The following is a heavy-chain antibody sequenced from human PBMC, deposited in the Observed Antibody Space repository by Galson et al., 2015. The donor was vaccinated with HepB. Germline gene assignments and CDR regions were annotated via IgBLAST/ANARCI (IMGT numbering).Heavy chain of an antibody. CDR3: ARQFPGTVTKAFLFDY. V-gene: IGHV5-51*01. CDR1: GYSFTSYW. J-gene: IGHJ4*02. D-gene: IGHD4-17*01. CDR2: IYPGDSDT. Sequence: QSGAEVKKPGESLKISCKGSGYSFTSYWIGWVRQMPGKGLEWMGIIYPGDSDTRYSPSFQGQVTISADKSISTAYLQWSSLKASDTAMYYCARQFPGTVTKAFLFDYWGQGTLVTVSS.